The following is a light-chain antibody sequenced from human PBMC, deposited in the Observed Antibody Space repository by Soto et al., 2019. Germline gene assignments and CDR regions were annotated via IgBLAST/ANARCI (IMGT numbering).Light chain of an antibody. CDR3: QQYNYYPYT. J-gene: IGKJ2*01. CDR2: SAS. Sequence: DIQMTHSPSTLSASVGDRVTITCRARQSISTWLAWYLQKPGKAPKLLISSASSLESGVPSRFSGSGSGTEFSLAISSLQPDDFATYYCQQYNYYPYTFGEGTRLEIK. V-gene: IGKV1-5*01. CDR1: QSISTW.